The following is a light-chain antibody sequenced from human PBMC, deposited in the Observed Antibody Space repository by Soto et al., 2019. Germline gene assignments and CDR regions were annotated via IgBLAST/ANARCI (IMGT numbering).Light chain of an antibody. CDR3: NSYTGTSARYA. J-gene: IGLJ1*01. CDR1: SSDVGRYNY. Sequence: QSALTQPASVSGSPGQSITISCTGTSSDVGRYNYVSWYQQYPGRAPKLIIFDVTNRPSGVSPRFSGSKSGNTASLTISGLQAADEADYYCNSYTGTSARYAFGTGTRSPS. V-gene: IGLV2-14*03. CDR2: DVT.